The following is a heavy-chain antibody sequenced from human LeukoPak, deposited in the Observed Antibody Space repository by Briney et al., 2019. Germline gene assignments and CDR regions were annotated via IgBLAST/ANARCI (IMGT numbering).Heavy chain of an antibody. Sequence: GGSLRLSCAASGFTFSSYSMSWVRQAPGKGLEWVSAISGSGGSTYYADSVKGRFTISRDNSKNTLYLQMNSLRAEDTAVYYCAKGVRDCSGGSCYGYWGQGTLVTVSS. J-gene: IGHJ4*02. CDR3: AKGVRDCSGGSCYGY. CDR2: ISGSGGST. D-gene: IGHD2-15*01. V-gene: IGHV3-23*01. CDR1: GFTFSSYS.